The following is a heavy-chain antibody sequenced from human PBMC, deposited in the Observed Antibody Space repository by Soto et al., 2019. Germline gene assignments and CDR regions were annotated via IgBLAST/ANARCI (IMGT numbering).Heavy chain of an antibody. J-gene: IGHJ6*02. D-gene: IGHD1-26*01. V-gene: IGHV3-7*01. CDR3: PTSPPSYSERVFV. CDR2: IKQDGTEK. Sequence: GGSLRLSCAASGFTFSTYWMSWVRRTPGKGLEWVANIKQDGTEKYYVDSVRGRLTVSRDNAKSSLYLQMNSLRVEDTAVYYCPTSPPSYSERVFVWGPGTTVTVSS. CDR1: GFTFSTYW.